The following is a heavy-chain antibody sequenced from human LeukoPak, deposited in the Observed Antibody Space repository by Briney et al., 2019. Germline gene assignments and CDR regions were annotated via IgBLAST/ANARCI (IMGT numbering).Heavy chain of an antibody. Sequence: GSLKLSCAASGFTFSSYCMHRVRQAPGKGLEGGAVISYDGSNKYYADSVKGRFTISRDNSKNTLYLQMNSLRAEDTAVYYCAKEDSSGYRYFDYWGQGTLVTVSS. CDR1: GFTFSSYC. D-gene: IGHD3-22*01. V-gene: IGHV3-30*18. J-gene: IGHJ4*02. CDR3: AKEDSSGYRYFDY. CDR2: ISYDGSNK.